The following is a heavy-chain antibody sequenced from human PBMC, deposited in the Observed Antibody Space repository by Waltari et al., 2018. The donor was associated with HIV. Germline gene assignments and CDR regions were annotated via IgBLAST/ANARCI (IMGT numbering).Heavy chain of an antibody. V-gene: IGHV3-23*01. CDR3: AKAYYENTAYYYDF. CDR2: VSGSGAKS. D-gene: IGHD3-22*01. CDR1: GFAYVSYA. J-gene: IGHJ4*02. Sequence: EVQLLESGGGLVQPGGYRRLSCAASGFAYVSYAITWVRQSPERGLEWVAAVSGSGAKSFYADSVKGRFTISRDNSKNTVFLQMNSLRAADTAIYYCAKAYYENTAYYYDFWGRGTRVTVSS.